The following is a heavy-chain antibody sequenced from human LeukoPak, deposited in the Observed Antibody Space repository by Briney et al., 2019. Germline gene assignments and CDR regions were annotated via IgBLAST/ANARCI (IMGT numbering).Heavy chain of an antibody. D-gene: IGHD3-22*01. CDR3: ARAGHYYDSSGYWAFDI. Sequence: GGSLRLSCAASGFTFSSYAMHWVRQAPGKGLEWVAVISYDGSNKYYADSVKGRFTISRDNSKNTLYLQMNSLRAEDTAVYYCARAGHYYDSSGYWAFDIWGQGTMDTVSS. J-gene: IGHJ3*02. V-gene: IGHV3-30-3*01. CDR2: ISYDGSNK. CDR1: GFTFSSYA.